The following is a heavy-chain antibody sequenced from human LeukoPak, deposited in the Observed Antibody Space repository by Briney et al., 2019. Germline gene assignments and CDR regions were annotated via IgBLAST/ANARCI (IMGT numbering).Heavy chain of an antibody. CDR2: IIPILGTA. CDR1: GGTFSSYA. CDR3: ARIYCSDGSCYLDAFDI. J-gene: IGHJ3*02. V-gene: IGHV1-69*13. D-gene: IGHD2-15*01. Sequence: GASVKVSCKASGGTFSSYAISWVRQAPGQGLEWMGGIIPILGTANYAQKFQGRVTITADESTSTAYMELSSLRSEDTAVYYCARIYCSDGSCYLDAFDIWGQGTMVTVSS.